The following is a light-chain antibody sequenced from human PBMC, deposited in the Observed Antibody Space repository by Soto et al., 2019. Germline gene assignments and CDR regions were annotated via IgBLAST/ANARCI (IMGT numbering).Light chain of an antibody. V-gene: IGLV2-8*01. CDR3: SSFSGFTTL. CDR2: EVT. J-gene: IGLJ1*01. Sequence: QSALTQPPSASGSPGQSVTISCTGTSSDVGGYNYVSWYQQHPGKAPRLVIYEVTKRPSGVPDRFSGSKSGTTASLTVSGLHADDEADYYCSSFSGFTTLFGTGTKLTVL. CDR1: SSDVGGYNY.